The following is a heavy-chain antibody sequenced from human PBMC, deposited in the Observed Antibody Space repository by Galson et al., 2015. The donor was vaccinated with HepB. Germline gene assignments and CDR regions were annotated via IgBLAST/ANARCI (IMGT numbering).Heavy chain of an antibody. V-gene: IGHV3-48*01. CDR1: GFTLSSHW. Sequence: SLRLSCAASGFTLSSHWMAWVRQAPGRGLEWVSYISSSGSSQSYADPVEGRFTISRDNAKNLLYLQMNSLRAEDTALYYCARRGGRRDEDNWGQGTLVTVSS. CDR3: ARRGGRRDEDN. J-gene: IGHJ4*02. CDR2: ISSSGSSQ. D-gene: IGHD5-24*01.